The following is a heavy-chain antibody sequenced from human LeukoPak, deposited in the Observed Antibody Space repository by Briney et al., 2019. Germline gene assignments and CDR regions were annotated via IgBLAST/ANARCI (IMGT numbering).Heavy chain of an antibody. J-gene: IGHJ4*02. Sequence: GGSLRLSCAASGLTFSSYAMSWVRQAPGKGLEWVSAISGSGGTTYYADSVKGRFTISRDNSKNTLYLQLNSLRAEDTAMYYCAKDFRGAGYFFDSWGQGTLVTVSS. V-gene: IGHV3-23*01. CDR1: GLTFSSYA. CDR3: AKDFRGAGYFFDS. CDR2: ISGSGGTT. D-gene: IGHD3-16*01.